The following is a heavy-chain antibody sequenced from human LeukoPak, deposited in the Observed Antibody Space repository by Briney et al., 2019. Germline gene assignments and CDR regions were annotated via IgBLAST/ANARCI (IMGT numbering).Heavy chain of an antibody. J-gene: IGHJ4*02. D-gene: IGHD3-10*01. V-gene: IGHV4-4*07. CDR1: GGSISSYY. CDR2: IYTSGST. CDR3: ARVREVRWSYYFDY. Sequence: PSETLSLTCTVSGGSISSYYWSWIRQPPGKGLEGIGRIYTSGSTNYKPSLKRRVTMSVDTSKNHSSLELTSVTAADTAVYYCARVREVRWSYYFDYWGQGTLVTVSS.